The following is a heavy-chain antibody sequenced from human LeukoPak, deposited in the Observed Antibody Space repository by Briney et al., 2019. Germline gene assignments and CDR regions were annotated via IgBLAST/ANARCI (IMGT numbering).Heavy chain of an antibody. CDR2: IYTSGST. V-gene: IGHV4-4*07. D-gene: IGHD3-10*01. CDR1: GGSISSYY. Sequence: SETLSLTCTVSGGSISSYYWSWIRQPAGKGLEWIGRIYTSGSTNYNPSLKSRVTMSVDTSKNQFSLKLSSVTAADTAVYYCARGFYGSGSYYNPFFDYWGQGTLVTVSS. J-gene: IGHJ4*02. CDR3: ARGFYGSGSYYNPFFDY.